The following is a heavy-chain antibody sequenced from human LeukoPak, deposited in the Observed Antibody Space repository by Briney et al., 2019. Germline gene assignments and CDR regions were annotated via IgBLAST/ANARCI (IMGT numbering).Heavy chain of an antibody. J-gene: IGHJ4*02. D-gene: IGHD5-12*01. Sequence: PSETPSLTCTVSGGSVSSYYWNWIRQPAGKGLEWIGRFYSGGSTDYNPSLKSRVTMSVDTSKNRFSLKLSSVTAADTAVYYCARVYSGYDLPGSLANYYFDYWGQGTLVTVSS. V-gene: IGHV4-4*07. CDR1: GGSVSSYY. CDR2: FYSGGST. CDR3: ARVYSGYDLPGSLANYYFDY.